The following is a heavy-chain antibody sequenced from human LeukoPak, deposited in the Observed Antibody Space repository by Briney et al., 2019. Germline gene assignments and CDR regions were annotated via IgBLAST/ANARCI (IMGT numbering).Heavy chain of an antibody. Sequence: SETLSLTCTVSGGSISSSTYYWGWIRQPPGKGLEWIGSIYYSGSTYNNPSLKSRVTIFVDTSKNQFSLKLSSVTATNTAVYYCARTYGDYDDAFDVWGQGTMVTVSS. CDR2: IYYSGST. D-gene: IGHD4-17*01. J-gene: IGHJ3*01. V-gene: IGHV4-39*01. CDR1: GGSISSSTYY. CDR3: ARTYGDYDDAFDV.